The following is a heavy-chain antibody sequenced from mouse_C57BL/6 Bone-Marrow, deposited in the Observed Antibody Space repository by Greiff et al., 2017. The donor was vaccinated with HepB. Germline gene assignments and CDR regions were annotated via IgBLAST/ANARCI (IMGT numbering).Heavy chain of an antibody. CDR3: ARETTTVVADWYFDV. J-gene: IGHJ1*03. D-gene: IGHD1-1*01. CDR2: ISSGSSTI. CDR1: GFTFSDYG. Sequence: EVKVVESGGGLVKPGGSLKLSCAASGFTFSDYGMHWVRQAPEKGLEWVAYISSGSSTIYYADTVKGRFTISRDNAKNTLFLQMTSLRSEDTAMYYCARETTTVVADWYFDVWGTGTTVTVSS. V-gene: IGHV5-17*01.